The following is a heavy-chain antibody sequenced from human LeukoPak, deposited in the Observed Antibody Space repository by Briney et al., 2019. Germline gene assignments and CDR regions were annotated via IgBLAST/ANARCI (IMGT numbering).Heavy chain of an antibody. J-gene: IGHJ6*03. CDR3: ARVGYSFSINDWSRIGLGAYPTKYYYYMDV. V-gene: IGHV4-34*01. CDR1: GGSFSDYS. CDR2: INHIVGT. Sequence: SQTLSLTCAVYGGSFSDYSSSWIRQPPRKGLEWIGEINHIVGTKPNPSPTSRVIMSVDTSKNQFSLKVRSVTAADTAVYYCARVGYSFSINDWSRIGLGAYPTKYYYYMDVWGKGTTVTVSS. D-gene: IGHD5-18*01.